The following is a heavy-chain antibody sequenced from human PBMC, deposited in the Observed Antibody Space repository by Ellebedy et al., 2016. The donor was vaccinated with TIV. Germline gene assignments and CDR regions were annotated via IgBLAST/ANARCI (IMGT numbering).Heavy chain of an antibody. CDR3: ARSGENDT. CDR2: ISSTGYYI. D-gene: IGHD1-26*01. V-gene: IGHV3-21*01. J-gene: IGHJ5*02. Sequence: PGGSLRLSCAASGFIFNHSSMNWVRQAPGKGLEWISSISSTGYYIYYADSVKGPFTISRDDAKNSLFLQMNSLRAEDTAVYYCARSGENDTWGQGTLVAVSS. CDR1: GFIFNHSS.